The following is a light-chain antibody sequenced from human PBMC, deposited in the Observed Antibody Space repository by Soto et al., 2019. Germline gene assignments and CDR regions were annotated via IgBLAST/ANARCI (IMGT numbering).Light chain of an antibody. CDR3: PEYTIYSWS. V-gene: IGKV1-5*03. CDR2: KAS. J-gene: IGKJ1*01. Sequence: DIQLTQSPSTLSASVGDRVTITCRASQSISSWLAWYQQKPGKAPKLLIYKASSLESGVPSRFSGSGSGTEFTLTISSLQPDDFATYCSPEYTIYSWSFGQGTKVDIK. CDR1: QSISSW.